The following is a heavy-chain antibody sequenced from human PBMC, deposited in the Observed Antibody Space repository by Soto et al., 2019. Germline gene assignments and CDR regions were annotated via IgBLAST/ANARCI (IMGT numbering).Heavy chain of an antibody. V-gene: IGHV3-74*01. D-gene: IGHD5-12*01. J-gene: IGHJ4*02. CDR3: ARDQTYRGNYFDN. CDR2: TNTDGSSS. Sequence: EVQLVESGGGLVQPGGSLRLSCAASGFTFSSYWMHWVRQAPGKGLVWVARTNTDGSSSSYADSVKGRFTISRDNAKNTLYLQMNSLRAEDTAVYYCARDQTYRGNYFDNWGQGTLVTVSS. CDR1: GFTFSSYW.